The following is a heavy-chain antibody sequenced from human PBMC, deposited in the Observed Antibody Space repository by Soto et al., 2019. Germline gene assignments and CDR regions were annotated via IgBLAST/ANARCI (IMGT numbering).Heavy chain of an antibody. CDR1: GASVSSNYYS. CDR3: ARGPSGDKVDY. Sequence: QVQLQESGPGLVEPSQTLSLTCTVSGASVSSNYYSWSWIRQPPGRDLEWIGHIYNGGSTYSNPSLTSRVTVSLDTSKNQFSLNLNSVTAADTAVYYCARGPSGDKVDYWGQGTLVTVSS. CDR2: IYNGGST. D-gene: IGHD1-26*01. J-gene: IGHJ4*02. V-gene: IGHV4-30-4*01.